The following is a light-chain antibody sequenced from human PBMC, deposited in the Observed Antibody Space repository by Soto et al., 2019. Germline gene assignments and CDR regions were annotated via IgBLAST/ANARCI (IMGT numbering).Light chain of an antibody. V-gene: IGKV1-9*01. CDR1: QDVSRY. J-gene: IGKJ3*01. Sequence: DIQLTQSPSFLSASVGDRVTITCRASQDVSRYLAWYQQKPGKAPNLLIYAASTLRSGVPSRFSGSGSETEFTLTISSLQPEDFATYYCQQLNSYVFAFGPGPKVDIK. CDR3: QQLNSYVFA. CDR2: AAS.